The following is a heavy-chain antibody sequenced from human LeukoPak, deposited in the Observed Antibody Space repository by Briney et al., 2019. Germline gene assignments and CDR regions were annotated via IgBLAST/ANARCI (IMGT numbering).Heavy chain of an antibody. Sequence: GASVKVSCKASGYTFTSYGISWVRQAPGQGLEWMGWISAYNGNTNYAQKLQGRVTMTTDTSTSTAYMELRSLRSDDTAVCYCARRAGGLVILGYYFDYWGQGTLVTVSS. V-gene: IGHV1-18*01. CDR3: ARRAGGLVILGYYFDY. CDR1: GYTFTSYG. CDR2: ISAYNGNT. D-gene: IGHD3/OR15-3a*01. J-gene: IGHJ4*02.